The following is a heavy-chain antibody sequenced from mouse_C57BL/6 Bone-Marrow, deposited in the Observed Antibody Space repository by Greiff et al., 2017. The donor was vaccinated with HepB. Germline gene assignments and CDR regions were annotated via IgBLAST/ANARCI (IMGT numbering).Heavy chain of an antibody. J-gene: IGHJ4*01. CDR1: GFSLTSYG. Sequence: VKVVESGPGLVQPSQSLSITCTVSGFSLTSYGVHWVRQSPGKGLEWLGVIWSGGSTDYNAAFISRLSISKDNSKSQVFFKMNSLQADDTAIYYCARNSYYGSSYEGAMDYWGQGTSVTVSS. CDR2: IWSGGST. V-gene: IGHV2-2*01. CDR3: ARNSYYGSSYEGAMDY. D-gene: IGHD1-1*01.